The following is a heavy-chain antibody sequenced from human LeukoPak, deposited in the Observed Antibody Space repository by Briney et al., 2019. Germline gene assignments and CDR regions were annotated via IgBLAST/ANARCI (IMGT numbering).Heavy chain of an antibody. D-gene: IGHD6-6*01. CDR1: GASISTYY. V-gene: IGHV4-4*07. J-gene: IGHJ3*02. CDR2: MYTSGST. Sequence: KPSETLSLTCTVSGASISTYYWSWIRQPAGKGLEWIGLMYTSGSTKYNPSLKSRVTMSVDTSKNQFSLKLRSLTAADTAVYYCARLSSNAFDIWGHGTMVTVSS. CDR3: ARLSSNAFDI.